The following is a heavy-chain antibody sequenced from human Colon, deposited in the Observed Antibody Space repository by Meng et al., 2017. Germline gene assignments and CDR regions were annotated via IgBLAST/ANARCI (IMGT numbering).Heavy chain of an antibody. CDR3: AKEWSSSYAYYDA. D-gene: IGHD3-16*01. CDR2: VTYDGKKQ. V-gene: IGHV3-30*04. J-gene: IGHJ5*01. CDR1: GFNCRELG. Sequence: VTLVQSGGGVVQPGTSLRLSCSASGFNCRELGLHWVRQAPGKGLEWVAAVTYDGKKQYYADSVKGRFIISRDNSDNTLYLQMGSLKPEDTAIYYCAKEWSSSYAYYDAWGQGTLVTVSS.